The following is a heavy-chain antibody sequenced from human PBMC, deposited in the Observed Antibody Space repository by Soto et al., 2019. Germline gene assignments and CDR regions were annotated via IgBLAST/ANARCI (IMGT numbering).Heavy chain of an antibody. CDR1: GYAFTTYG. CDR2: ISAHNGNT. V-gene: IGHV1-18*01. Sequence: QVHLVQSGAEVKKPGASVKVSCKGSGYAFTTYGITWVRQAPGQGLEWMGWISAHNGNTNYAQKLQGRVTVNRDTSTSKDYMEQRSLRADDTAVYYCARGRYGDYWGQGALVTVSS. J-gene: IGHJ4*02. CDR3: ARGRYGDY. D-gene: IGHD1-1*01.